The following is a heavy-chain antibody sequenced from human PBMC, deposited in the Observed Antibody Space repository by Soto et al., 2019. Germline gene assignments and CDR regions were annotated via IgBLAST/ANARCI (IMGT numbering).Heavy chain of an antibody. V-gene: IGHV5-51*01. CDR2: IFPADSDT. J-gene: IGHJ4*02. Sequence: PGESLKISCKGSGYSFSNYWIAWARQMPGKGLEWMGIIFPADSDTKYSPSFQGQVTISADKSISTAYLQWSSLKASDTAMYYCASSVVVPSTMNYFDYWGQGSLVTGSS. D-gene: IGHD2-15*01. CDR3: ASSVVVPSTMNYFDY. CDR1: GYSFSNYW.